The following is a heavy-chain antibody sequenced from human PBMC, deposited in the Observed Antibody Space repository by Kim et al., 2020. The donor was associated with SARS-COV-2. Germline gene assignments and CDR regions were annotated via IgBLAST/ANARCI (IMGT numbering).Heavy chain of an antibody. CDR1: GFTFSNVA. CDR2: ISGTGTDT. D-gene: IGHD3-16*01. J-gene: IGHJ6*02. CDR3: VKDVWGYAGMDV. V-gene: IGHV3-23*01. Sequence: GGSLRLSCAVSGFTFSNVAMNWVRQAPGKGLEWVSAISGTGTDTYYADSVKGRVTISRDISKNTLYLEMNSLRAEDTALYYCVKDVWGYAGMDVWGQGTTVTVSS.